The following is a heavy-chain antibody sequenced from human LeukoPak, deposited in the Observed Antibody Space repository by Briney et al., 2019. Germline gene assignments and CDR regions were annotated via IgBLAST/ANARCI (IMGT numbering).Heavy chain of an antibody. Sequence: QPGGSLRLSCAASGFTFSSYAMHWVRQAPGKGLEWVAVISYDGSNKYYADSVKGRFTISRDNSKNTLYLQINSLRAEDTAVYYCARAGRKWELLTLFDYWGQGTLVTVSS. CDR2: ISYDGSNK. CDR3: ARAGRKWELLTLFDY. D-gene: IGHD1-26*01. J-gene: IGHJ4*02. V-gene: IGHV3-30-3*01. CDR1: GFTFSSYA.